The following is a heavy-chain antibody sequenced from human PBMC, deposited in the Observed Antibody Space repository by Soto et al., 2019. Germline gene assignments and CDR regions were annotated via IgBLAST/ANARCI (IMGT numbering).Heavy chain of an antibody. J-gene: IGHJ5*02. CDR3: AKYQPPEFDP. V-gene: IGHV4-30-4*08. D-gene: IGHD2-2*01. Sequence: SETLSLTCSVSGASIGSGDDYWTWIRQSPGKGLEWIGYISDSGSTFYNPSLRSRLTIALDTSKNHFSLKLNSVTAADTAVYYCAKYQPPEFDPWGQGTLVTVSS. CDR2: ISDSGST. CDR1: GASIGSGDDY.